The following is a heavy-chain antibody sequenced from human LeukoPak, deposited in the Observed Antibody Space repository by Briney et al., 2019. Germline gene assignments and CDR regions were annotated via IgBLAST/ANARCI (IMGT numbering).Heavy chain of an antibody. Sequence: SQTLSLTCAISGDSVSNNSAIWIWIRQSPSRGLQWLGRTYYRSKWYNDYAVSVKSRITLNVDTSKNQFSLQLNSVTPEDTAVYYCARSSNLHYFDYWGQGIQVTVSS. V-gene: IGHV6-1*01. CDR3: ARSSNLHYFDY. CDR2: TYYRSKWYN. J-gene: IGHJ4*02. CDR1: GDSVSNNSAI.